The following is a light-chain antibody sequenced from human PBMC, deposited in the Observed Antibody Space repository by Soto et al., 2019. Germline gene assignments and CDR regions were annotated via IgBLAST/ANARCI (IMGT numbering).Light chain of an antibody. CDR2: GAN. V-gene: IGKV1-39*01. J-gene: IGKJ5*01. Sequence: DIQLTQSPSSLSASVGDRITITCRSSQSISRYLNWYQQRPGTAPKVLIFGANSLQSGVPSRFSGSGSGTEFTLTISSLQPEDFATYYCQQNYGTPRTFGQGTRLEIK. CDR3: QQNYGTPRT. CDR1: QSISRY.